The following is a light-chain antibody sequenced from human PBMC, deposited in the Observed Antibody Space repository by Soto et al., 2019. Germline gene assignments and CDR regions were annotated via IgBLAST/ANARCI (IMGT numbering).Light chain of an antibody. V-gene: IGLV2-8*01. Sequence: QSALTQPPSASGSPGQSVTISCTGTSSDLGDYDYVSWYQQHPGKAPKRMIYEVNKRPSGVPDRFSGSKSGNTASLTVTGLQAEDEADYFCSSYAGSNNLIFGGGTKLTVL. CDR1: SSDLGDYDY. CDR2: EVN. J-gene: IGLJ2*01. CDR3: SSYAGSNNLI.